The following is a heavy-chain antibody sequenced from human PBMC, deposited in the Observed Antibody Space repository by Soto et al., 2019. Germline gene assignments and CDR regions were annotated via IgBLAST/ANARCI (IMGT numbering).Heavy chain of an antibody. CDR3: ARVDTSMGATCVSY. CDR1: GGSISSGGYY. CDR2: IYYSGST. D-gene: IGHD1-26*01. V-gene: IGHV4-31*03. J-gene: IGHJ4*02. Sequence: PSETLSLTCTVSGGSISSGGYYWSWIRQHPGKGLEWIGYIYYSGSTYYNPSLKSRVTISVDTSKNQFSLKLSSVTAAYTSVYYCARVDTSMGATCVSYWGQGTLVTSPQ.